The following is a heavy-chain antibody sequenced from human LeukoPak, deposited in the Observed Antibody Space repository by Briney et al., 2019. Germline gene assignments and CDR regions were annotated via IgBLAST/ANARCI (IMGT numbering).Heavy chain of an antibody. J-gene: IGHJ6*02. CDR2: SSWNSGSI. CDR3: AKSLPGWNYYYGMDV. Sequence: GRSLRLSCAASGFTFDDYAMHLVRQAPGKGLEWVSGSSWNSGSIGYADSVKGRFTISRDNAKNSLYLQMNSLRAGDTALYYCAKSLPGWNYYYGMDVWGQGTTVTVSS. D-gene: IGHD2-15*01. V-gene: IGHV3-9*01. CDR1: GFTFDDYA.